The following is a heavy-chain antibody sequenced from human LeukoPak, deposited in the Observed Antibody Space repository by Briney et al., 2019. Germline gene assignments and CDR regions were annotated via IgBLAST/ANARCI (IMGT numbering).Heavy chain of an antibody. Sequence: SETLSLTCTVYGGSFSGYCWSWIRQPPGKGLEWIGGITHSGSTNFNPSLKSRVIISADTSKNEFSLKLSSMTAADTAVYYCAAGSSTWYGNRHYDYWGQGTLVTVSS. V-gene: IGHV4-34*01. CDR2: ITHSGST. CDR3: AAGSSTWYGNRHYDY. J-gene: IGHJ4*02. D-gene: IGHD6-13*01. CDR1: GGSFSGYC.